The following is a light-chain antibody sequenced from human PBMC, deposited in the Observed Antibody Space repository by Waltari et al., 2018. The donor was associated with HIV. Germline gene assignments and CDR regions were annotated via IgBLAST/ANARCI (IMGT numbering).Light chain of an antibody. V-gene: IGKV2-28*01. CDR2: LGS. CDR1: QSLLHSNGYNY. J-gene: IGKJ2*03. Sequence: IVMTQSLLSLTVSPGEPASISCRTSQSLLHSNGYNYLDWYLQKPGQSPQLLIYLGSNRASGVPDRFSGSGSGTDFTLKISRVEAEDVGVYYCMQALQTPRSFGQGTKLEIK. CDR3: MQALQTPRS.